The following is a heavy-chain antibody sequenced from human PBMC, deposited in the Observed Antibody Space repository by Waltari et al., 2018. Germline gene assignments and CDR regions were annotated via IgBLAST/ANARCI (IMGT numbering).Heavy chain of an antibody. CDR3: ARAPVGGYDSAGADY. CDR1: GGTFSSYA. V-gene: IGHV1-69*01. J-gene: IGHJ4*02. CDR2: SIPILGTA. Sequence: QVQLVQSGAEVKKPGSSVKVSCKASGGTFSSYAISWVRQAPGQGLEWMGGSIPILGTANYAQKFQGRVTITADESTSTAYMELSSLRSEDTAVYYCARAPVGGYDSAGADYWGQGTLVTVSS. D-gene: IGHD5-12*01.